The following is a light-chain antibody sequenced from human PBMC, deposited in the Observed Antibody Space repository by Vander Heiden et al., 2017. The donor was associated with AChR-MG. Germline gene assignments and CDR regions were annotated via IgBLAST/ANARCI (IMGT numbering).Light chain of an antibody. CDR2: EVS. CDR3: SSYTSDATLEV. J-gene: IGLJ2*01. V-gene: IGLV2-14*01. Sequence: QSALTQPASVSGAPGQSIPISCTGTSRDIGGYDFVSWYQQLPGRAPKLIIYEVSSRPSGVSDRFSGSKSGNTASLTISGLQAEDEADYYCSSYTSDATLEVFGGGTKLTV. CDR1: SRDIGGYDF.